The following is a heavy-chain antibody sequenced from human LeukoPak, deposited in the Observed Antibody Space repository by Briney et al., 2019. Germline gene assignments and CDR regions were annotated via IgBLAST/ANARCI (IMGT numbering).Heavy chain of an antibody. V-gene: IGHV3-48*03. CDR1: GFTFSSYE. Sequence: GGSLRLSCAASGFTFSSYEVHWVRQAPGKGLEWVSKIGGIGSIMYADSVKGRFTISTDSAKSSVYLQMNSLRAEDTAVYYCAKDRNRMKTGYSSGSGYWGQGTLVTVSS. D-gene: IGHD6-19*01. J-gene: IGHJ4*02. CDR2: IGGIGSIM. CDR3: AKDRNRMKTGYSSGSGY.